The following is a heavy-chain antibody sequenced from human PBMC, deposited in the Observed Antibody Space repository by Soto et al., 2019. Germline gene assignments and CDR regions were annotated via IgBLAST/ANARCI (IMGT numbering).Heavy chain of an antibody. V-gene: IGHV3-7*03. CDR2: IRQDGGDK. D-gene: IGHD3-10*01. Sequence: EVPLVESGGGLVQPGGSLRLSCVASGFTFSNYWMGWVRQAPGKGLEWVANIRQDGGDKRDLDSVKGRFAVSRDNSNNTLYLQMNSLRAEDTAVYYCAKQRAGFGSGSDTYYFYYWGQGTLVTVSS. CDR1: GFTFSNYW. J-gene: IGHJ4*02. CDR3: AKQRAGFGSGSDTYYFYY.